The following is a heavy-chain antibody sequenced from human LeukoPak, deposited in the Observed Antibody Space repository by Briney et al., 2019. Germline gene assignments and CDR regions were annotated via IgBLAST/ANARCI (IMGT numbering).Heavy chain of an antibody. J-gene: IGHJ3*02. CDR2: IKSKTDGGTT. D-gene: IGHD3-10*01. CDR3: TTDYYGSGSYPDAFDI. Sequence: GGSLRLSCAASGFTFSNAWMSWVRQAPGKGLEWVGRIKSKTDGGTTDYAAPVKGRFTISRDDSKNTLYLQMNSLRTEDSAVYYCTTDYYGSGSYPDAFDIWGRGTMVTVSS. CDR1: GFTFSNAW. V-gene: IGHV3-15*01.